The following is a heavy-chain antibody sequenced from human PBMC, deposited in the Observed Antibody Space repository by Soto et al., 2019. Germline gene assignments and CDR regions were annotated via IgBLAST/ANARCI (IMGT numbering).Heavy chain of an antibody. CDR3: ARGGGVGVAGSAAFDM. Sequence: QLHLVQSGAVVKKPGASVTVSCSASGYPVTAYYMHWVRQAPGRGLEWMGGINPATGAAKYTQTFQGRDTMTSDTSTSTGLMELSGLKSGDEAVFYFARGGGVGVAGSAAFDMWGQGTLVTVSS. CDR1: GYPVTAYY. D-gene: IGHD3-3*01. V-gene: IGHV1-2*02. J-gene: IGHJ3*02. CDR2: INPATGAA.